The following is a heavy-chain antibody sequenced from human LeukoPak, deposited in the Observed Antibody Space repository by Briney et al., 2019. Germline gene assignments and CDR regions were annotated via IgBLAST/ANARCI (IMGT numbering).Heavy chain of an antibody. CDR1: GFTFSSYW. CDR2: IKQDGSEK. V-gene: IGHV3-7*01. D-gene: IGHD3-3*01. CDR3: ARDRGDFWSGYSYYYYYMDV. J-gene: IGHJ6*03. Sequence: PGGSLRLSCAASGFTFSSYWMSWVRQAPGKGLEWVANIKQDGSEKYYVDSVKGRFTISRDNAKNSLYLQMNSLRAEDTAVYYCARDRGDFWSGYSYYYYYMDVWGKGTTVTVSS.